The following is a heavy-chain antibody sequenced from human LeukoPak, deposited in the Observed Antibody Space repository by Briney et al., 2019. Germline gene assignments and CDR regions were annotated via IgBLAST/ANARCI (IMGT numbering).Heavy chain of an antibody. D-gene: IGHD3-22*01. J-gene: IGHJ4*02. CDR1: GFTFSSYS. CDR3: AGSRIGYSDSSGFFDS. Sequence: GGSLRLSCAASGFTFSSYSMNWVRQAPGKGLEWVSYISSSSSTIYYADSVKGRFTISRDNAKNSLYLQMNSLRDEDTAVYYCAGSRIGYSDSSGFFDSWGQGALVTVSS. V-gene: IGHV3-48*02. CDR2: ISSSSSTI.